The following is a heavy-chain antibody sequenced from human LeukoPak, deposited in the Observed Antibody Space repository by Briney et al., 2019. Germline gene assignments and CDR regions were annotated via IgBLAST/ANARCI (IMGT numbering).Heavy chain of an antibody. CDR3: AREDSQYFFDY. Sequence: GGSLRLSCAASGFTFSNYGMHWVRQAPGKGLEWVSSISSSSTYIYYADSVKGRFTISRDNAKNSLYLQMNSLRAEDTAVYYCAREDSQYFFDYWGQGTLVTVSS. V-gene: IGHV3-21*01. CDR2: ISSSSTYI. D-gene: IGHD5-18*01. CDR1: GFTFSNYG. J-gene: IGHJ4*02.